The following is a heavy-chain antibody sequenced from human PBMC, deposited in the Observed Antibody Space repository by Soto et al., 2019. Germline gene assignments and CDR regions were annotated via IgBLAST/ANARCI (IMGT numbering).Heavy chain of an antibody. Sequence: QLQLQESGSALVKPSQTLSLTCAVSGGSISSGGYSWSWIRQPPVKGLEWIGYIYHSGSTYYNPSLKSRVTISVDRSKNHFSLKLSSVAAADTAVYYCARTPDIWGQGTMVTVSS. J-gene: IGHJ3*02. V-gene: IGHV4-30-2*01. CDR1: GGSISSGGYS. CDR2: IYHSGST. CDR3: ARTPDI.